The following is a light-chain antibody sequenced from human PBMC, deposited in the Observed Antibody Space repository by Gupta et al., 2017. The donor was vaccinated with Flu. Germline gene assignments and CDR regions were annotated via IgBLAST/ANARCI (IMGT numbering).Light chain of an antibody. J-gene: IGLJ3*02. CDR1: SSNIGRYF. Sequence: QSALPQSPPAPAPPGQSVTISCSGTSSNIGRYFVSWYQVLPGTGPRLLIYKNSQRPSGVPDRFSGSKSGTSASLAVSGLRAEDQADYYCAVWDDSLNGHLVFGGGTKLTVL. CDR2: KNS. CDR3: AVWDDSLNGHLV. V-gene: IGLV1-47*01.